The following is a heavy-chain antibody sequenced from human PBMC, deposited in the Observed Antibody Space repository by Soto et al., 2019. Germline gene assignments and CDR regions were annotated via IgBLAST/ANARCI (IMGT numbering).Heavy chain of an antibody. J-gene: IGHJ3*02. V-gene: IGHV1-18*01. CDR2: ISAYNGNT. CDR1: GYTFTSYG. Sequence: ASVKVSCKASGYTFTSYGISWVRQAPGQGLEWMGWISAYNGNTNYAQKLQGRVTMTTDTSTSTAYMELRSLRSDDTAVYYCARVKRDSSGYYADAFDIWGQGTMVTVSS. CDR3: ARVKRDSSGYYADAFDI. D-gene: IGHD3-22*01.